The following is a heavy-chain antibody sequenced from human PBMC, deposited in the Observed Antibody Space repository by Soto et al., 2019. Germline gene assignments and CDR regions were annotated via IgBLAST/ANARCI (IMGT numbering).Heavy chain of an antibody. D-gene: IGHD2-21*02. Sequence: QVQLVQSGAEVKKPGASVKVSCKASGYSFASYGISWVRQAPGQGLEWVGWISAHNGNTEYAQKFRGRVTMTTETSTSTAYMELRSLTSDDTAIYYCARATMVTSNWFDPWGQGTLVTVSS. CDR3: ARATMVTSNWFDP. CDR1: GYSFASYG. V-gene: IGHV1-18*01. J-gene: IGHJ5*02. CDR2: ISAHNGNT.